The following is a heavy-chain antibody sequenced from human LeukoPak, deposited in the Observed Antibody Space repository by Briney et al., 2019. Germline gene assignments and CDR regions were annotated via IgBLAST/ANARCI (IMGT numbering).Heavy chain of an antibody. V-gene: IGHV3-7*03. J-gene: IGHJ6*02. CDR2: IKQDGGEI. D-gene: IGHD3-16*01. CDR1: GFTFSRYW. Sequence: PGGSLRLSCAASGFTFSRYWMSWVRQVPRKGLEWVANIKQDGGEIYYVDSVKGRFAISRDNAKSSLYLQMNGLRPEDTAVYFCARGGGLDVWGQGATVTVSS. CDR3: ARGGGLDV.